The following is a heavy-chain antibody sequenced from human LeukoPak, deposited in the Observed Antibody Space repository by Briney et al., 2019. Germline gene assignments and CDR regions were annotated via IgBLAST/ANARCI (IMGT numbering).Heavy chain of an antibody. V-gene: IGHV1-69*06. D-gene: IGHD3-22*01. J-gene: IGHJ4*02. CDR3: ARCSPGDSSNFYAVLQY. Sequence: SVKVSCKASGGTFSSYAVSWVRLTPGQGLEWLGGIIPVFGTTTYAQKFQAKVTMTADKSTNTAYLEISSLTSDDTVVYYCARCSPGDSSNFYAVLQYWGQGTQVTVST. CDR1: GGTFSSYA. CDR2: IIPVFGTT.